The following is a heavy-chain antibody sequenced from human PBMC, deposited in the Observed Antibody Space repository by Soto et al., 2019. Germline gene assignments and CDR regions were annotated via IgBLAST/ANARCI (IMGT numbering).Heavy chain of an antibody. CDR3: ARSLYYDSSGYLTRFDP. Sequence: APAEVSFKASGYTFTSYGISWVRQAPGQGLEWMGWISAYNGNTNYAQKLQGRVTMTTDTSTSTAYMELRSLRSDDTAVYYCARSLYYDSSGYLTRFDPWGQGTLVTVSS. CDR2: ISAYNGNT. J-gene: IGHJ5*02. CDR1: GYTFTSYG. D-gene: IGHD3-22*01. V-gene: IGHV1-18*01.